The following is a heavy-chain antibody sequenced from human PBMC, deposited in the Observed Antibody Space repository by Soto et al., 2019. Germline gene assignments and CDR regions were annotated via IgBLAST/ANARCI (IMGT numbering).Heavy chain of an antibody. D-gene: IGHD2-21*01. CDR3: AKVFQYYYYRMDV. CDR2: ISDSGGST. V-gene: IGHV3-23*01. J-gene: IGHJ6*02. CDR1: GFTFSSYA. Sequence: PGGSLRLSCAASGFTFSSYAMSWVRQAPGKGLEWVSAISDSGGSTYYADSVKGRFTISRDNSKNTLYLQMNSLRAEDTAVYYCAKVFQYYYYRMDVWGQGTTVTVSS.